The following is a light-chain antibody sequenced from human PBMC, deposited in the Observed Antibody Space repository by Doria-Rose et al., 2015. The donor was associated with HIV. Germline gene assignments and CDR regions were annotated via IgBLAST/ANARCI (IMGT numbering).Light chain of an antibody. CDR3: HQYGTSWT. Sequence: TQSPGTLSLSPGERATLSCRASQSFSSTYLAWYQQKPGQAPSLLIYDGSTRATGIPDRFSASGSGTDFTLPSTRLEPEDFALYYCHQYGTSWTFGQGTKVEI. CDR1: QSFSSTY. CDR2: DGS. J-gene: IGKJ1*01. V-gene: IGKV3-20*01.